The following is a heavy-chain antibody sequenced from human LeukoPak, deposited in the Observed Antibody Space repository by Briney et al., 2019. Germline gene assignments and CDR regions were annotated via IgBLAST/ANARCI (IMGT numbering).Heavy chain of an antibody. Sequence: ASVKVSCKASGYTFTSYDINWVRQATGQGLEWMGWMNPNSGNTGYAQKFQGRVTMTRNTSISTAYMELSRLRSDDTAVYYCASYCSGGSCYPNRFDYWGQGTLVTVSS. J-gene: IGHJ4*02. V-gene: IGHV1-8*01. CDR3: ASYCSGGSCYPNRFDY. CDR1: GYTFTSYD. CDR2: MNPNSGNT. D-gene: IGHD2-15*01.